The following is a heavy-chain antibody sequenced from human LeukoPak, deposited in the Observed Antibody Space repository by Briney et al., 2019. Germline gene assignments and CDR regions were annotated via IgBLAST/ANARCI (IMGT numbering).Heavy chain of an antibody. CDR1: GLTLTNYA. Sequence: PGGSLRLSCTASGLTLTNYAMSWVRQSPGKGLEWVSVISGSGATGTFYADSVRGRFTISRDNSKNTLYLQMDRLRADDTALYYCAKQSTQRCYIGMDVWGQGTTVTVS. V-gene: IGHV3-23*01. D-gene: IGHD2-2*02. CDR2: ISGSGATGT. J-gene: IGHJ6*02. CDR3: AKQSTQRCYIGMDV.